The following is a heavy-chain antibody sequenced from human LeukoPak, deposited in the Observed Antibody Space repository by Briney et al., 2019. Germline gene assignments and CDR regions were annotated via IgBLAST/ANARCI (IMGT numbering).Heavy chain of an antibody. D-gene: IGHD2-2*01. CDR3: ARFRHQLLISWFDP. CDR1: GGTFSSYA. Sequence: SVKVSCKASGGTFSSYAISWVRQAPGQGLEWMGGIIPIFGTANYAQKFQGRVTITRNTSISTAYMELSSLRSEDTAVYYCARFRHQLLISWFDPWGQGTLVTVSS. J-gene: IGHJ5*02. V-gene: IGHV1-69*05. CDR2: IIPIFGTA.